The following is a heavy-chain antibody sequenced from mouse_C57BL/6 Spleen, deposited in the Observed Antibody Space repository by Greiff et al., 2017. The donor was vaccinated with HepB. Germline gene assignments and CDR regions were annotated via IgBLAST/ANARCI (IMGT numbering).Heavy chain of an antibody. CDR1: GFTFSDAW. D-gene: IGHD1-2*01. CDR2: IRNKANNHAT. CDR3: ARRDTTAFDY. Sequence: DVMLVESGGGLVQPGGSMKLSCAASGFTFSDAWMDWVRQSPEKGLEWVAEIRNKANNHATYYAGSVKGRFTISRDDSKSSVYLQMNSLRAEDTGIYYCARRDTTAFDYWGQGTTLTVSS. V-gene: IGHV6-6*01. J-gene: IGHJ2*01.